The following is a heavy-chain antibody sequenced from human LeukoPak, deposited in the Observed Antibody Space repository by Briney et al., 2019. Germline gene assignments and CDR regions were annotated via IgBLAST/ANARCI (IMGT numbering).Heavy chain of an antibody. CDR3: AKRSGGTFGFFDS. J-gene: IGHJ4*02. CDR2: ISYSGDTT. Sequence: GGSLRLSCAASGFTFNNYAMSWVRQAPGKGLEWVSAISYSGDTTHYADTVTGRFTIFRDNSKNTLFVQMNSLRAEDTATYYCAKRSGGTFGFFDSWGRGTLVTVSS. D-gene: IGHD3-3*01. CDR1: GFTFNNYA. V-gene: IGHV3-23*01.